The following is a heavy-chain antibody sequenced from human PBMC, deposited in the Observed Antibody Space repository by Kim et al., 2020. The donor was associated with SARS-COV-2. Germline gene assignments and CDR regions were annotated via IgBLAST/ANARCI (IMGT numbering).Heavy chain of an antibody. V-gene: IGHV4-39*01. Sequence: SDTLSLTCTVSGGSISSSSYYWGWIRQPPGKGLEWIGSIYYSGSTYYNPSLKSRVTISVDTSKNQFSLKLSSVTAADSAVYYCARSLGAGTSTIFGVVIIPDAFEIWGQGTMVTVSS. CDR2: IYYSGST. CDR3: ARSLGAGTSTIFGVVIIPDAFEI. CDR1: GGSISSSSYY. D-gene: IGHD3-3*01. J-gene: IGHJ3*02.